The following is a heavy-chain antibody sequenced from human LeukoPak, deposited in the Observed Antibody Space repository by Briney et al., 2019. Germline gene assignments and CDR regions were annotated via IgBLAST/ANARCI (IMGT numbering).Heavy chain of an antibody. CDR2: IYYSGST. V-gene: IGHV4-30-2*03. D-gene: IGHD2-2*01. Sequence: SQTLSLTCAVSGGSISSGGYSWSWIRQPPGKGLEWIGYIYYSGSTYYNPSLKSRVTISVDTSKNQFSLKLSSVTAADTAVYYCASLGGDCSSTSCYVWEYYYYYMDVWGKGTTVTISS. CDR1: GGSISSGGYS. CDR3: ASLGGDCSSTSCYVWEYYYYYMDV. J-gene: IGHJ6*03.